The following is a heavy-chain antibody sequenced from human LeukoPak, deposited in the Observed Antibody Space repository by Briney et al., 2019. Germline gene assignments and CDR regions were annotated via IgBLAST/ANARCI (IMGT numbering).Heavy chain of an antibody. J-gene: IGHJ4*02. CDR3: ARVGAYGSGSHY. D-gene: IGHD3-10*01. CDR2: IYHSGST. V-gene: IGHV4-30-2*01. CDR1: GDSISSGGYY. Sequence: PSQTLSLTCTVSGDSISSGGYYWHWIRQPPGKGLEWIGNIYHSGSTYYTPSLKSRVTISVDRSKNQFSLQLSSVTAADTAVYYCARVGAYGSGSHYWGQGTLVSVSS.